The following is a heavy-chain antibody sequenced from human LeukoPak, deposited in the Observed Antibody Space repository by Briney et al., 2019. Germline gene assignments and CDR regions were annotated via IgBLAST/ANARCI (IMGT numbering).Heavy chain of an antibody. J-gene: IGHJ3*02. V-gene: IGHV4-38-2*02. CDR1: GYSISNGYY. CDR2: INHSGST. Sequence: PSETLSLTCIVSGYSISNGYYWSWIRQPPGKGLEWIGEINHSGSTNYNPSLKSRVTISVDTSKNQFSLKLSSVTAADTAVYYCARKMGYYDSSGYYGEAFDIWGQGTMVTVSS. CDR3: ARKMGYYDSSGYYGEAFDI. D-gene: IGHD3-22*01.